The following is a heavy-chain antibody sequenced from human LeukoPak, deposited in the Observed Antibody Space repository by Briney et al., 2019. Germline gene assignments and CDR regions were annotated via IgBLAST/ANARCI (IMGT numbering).Heavy chain of an antibody. CDR1: GFTFSDYY. D-gene: IGHD6-13*01. CDR2: ISSSGSTI. J-gene: IGHJ5*02. V-gene: IGHV3-11*01. CDR3: ARDRAAAGEKNWFDP. Sequence: GGSLRLSCAASGFTFSDYYMSWIRQAPGKGLEWVSYISSSGSTIYYADSVKGRFTISRDNAKNSLYLHMNSLRAEDTAVYYCARDRAAAGEKNWFDPWGQGTLVTVSS.